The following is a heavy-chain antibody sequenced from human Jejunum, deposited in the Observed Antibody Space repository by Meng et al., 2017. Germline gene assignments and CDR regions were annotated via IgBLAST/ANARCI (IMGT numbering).Heavy chain of an antibody. D-gene: IGHD1-7*01. V-gene: IGHV4-31*03. J-gene: IGHJ5*02. CDR1: GGSLRTGAYY. CDR3: ARLGITETIGGFDP. Sequence: GQPQDAGPGLVKPSQTLSLTCTVSGGSLRTGAYYWSWIRQHPGKGLEWIGYIYYTGSTFYNPSLKSRVSISLETSKNQFSLKVTSVTAADTAFYYCARLGITETIGGFDPWGQGILVTVSS. CDR2: IYYTGST.